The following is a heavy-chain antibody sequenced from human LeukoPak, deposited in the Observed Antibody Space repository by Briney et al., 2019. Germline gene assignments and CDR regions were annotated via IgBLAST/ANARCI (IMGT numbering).Heavy chain of an antibody. CDR1: GFTFSSYT. Sequence: GGSLRLSCAASGFTFSSYTMPWVRRAPGKGLGGVAVISYDESNKFYADSVKGRFTISRDNSKNTLSLQMNSLRAEDTAVYYCARGWVDDYFDYWGQGTLVTVSS. J-gene: IGHJ4*02. CDR3: ARGWVDDYFDY. D-gene: IGHD6-13*01. CDR2: ISYDESNK. V-gene: IGHV3-30-3*01.